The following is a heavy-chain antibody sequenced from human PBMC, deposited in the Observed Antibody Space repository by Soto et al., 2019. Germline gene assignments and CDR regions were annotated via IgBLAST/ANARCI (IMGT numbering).Heavy chain of an antibody. V-gene: IGHV2-5*02. Sequence: GSGPTLVNPTQTLTLTCSFSGFSLSTTGVGVGWIRQPPGKALERLAFIYWDDDKRYNPSLNSRLTITKDTSKNQVVLAMTNMDPVDTATYYCVQSRCGGDCLQSYSSHSYYGLDVWGQGTTVTVSS. CDR3: VQSRCGGDCLQSYSSHSYYGLDV. J-gene: IGHJ6*02. D-gene: IGHD2-21*02. CDR2: IYWDDDK. CDR1: GFSLSTTGVG.